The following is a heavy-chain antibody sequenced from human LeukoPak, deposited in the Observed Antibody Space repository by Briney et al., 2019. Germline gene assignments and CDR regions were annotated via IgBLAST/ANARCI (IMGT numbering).Heavy chain of an antibody. J-gene: IGHJ5*02. CDR2: IYPGDSDT. Sequence: GESLKISCKGSGYSFTNSWIAWVRQMPGKGLERMGIIYPGDSDTRYSPSSQGQVTISADKSISSAYLQWSSLKASDTALYYCARGYFDTSGYYSGRGWFDPWGQGTLVTVSS. D-gene: IGHD3-22*01. V-gene: IGHV5-51*01. CDR1: GYSFTNSW. CDR3: ARGYFDTSGYYSGRGWFDP.